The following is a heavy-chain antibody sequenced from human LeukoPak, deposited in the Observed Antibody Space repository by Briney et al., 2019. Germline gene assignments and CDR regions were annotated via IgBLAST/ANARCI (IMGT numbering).Heavy chain of an antibody. CDR3: AKNHYYGVLGLFQN. D-gene: IGHD3-10*01. CDR2: INWSGGST. V-gene: IGHV3-20*04. Sequence: PGGSLGLSCAASGFTFDDYGMSWVRQAPGKGLEWVSGINWSGGSTGYADSVKGRFTISRDNAKNSLYLQMNSLRAEDTAVYYCAKNHYYGVLGLFQNWGQGTLVTVSS. CDR1: GFTFDDYG. J-gene: IGHJ1*01.